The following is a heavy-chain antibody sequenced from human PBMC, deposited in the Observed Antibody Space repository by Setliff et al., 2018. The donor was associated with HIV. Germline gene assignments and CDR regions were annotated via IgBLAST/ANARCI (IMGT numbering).Heavy chain of an antibody. V-gene: IGHV1-2*06. CDR3: ASKVYCTNGVCLDAFDI. CDR2: INPNSGGT. CDR1: GYTFSAYY. D-gene: IGHD2-8*01. Sequence: ASVKVSCKASGYTFSAYYMHWVRQAPGQGLEWMGRINPNSGGTKYGQKFQGRVTMTRDTSISTAYMEINRLRSDDTAVYYCASKVYCTNGVCLDAFDIWGQGTKVTVSS. J-gene: IGHJ3*02.